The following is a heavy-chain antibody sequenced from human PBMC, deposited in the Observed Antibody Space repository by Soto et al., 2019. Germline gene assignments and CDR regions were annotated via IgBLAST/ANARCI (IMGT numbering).Heavy chain of an antibody. D-gene: IGHD5-12*01. CDR2: ISYDGSNT. CDR1: GFTFRTCA. V-gene: IGHV3-30*03. Sequence: GGSLRLSCAASGFTFRTCAMHWVRQAPGKGLEWVALISYDGSNTFYAESVKGRFTISRDNSKNTVYLQINALRAEDTAVYYCARDFSMVIVAPGYWGQGTLVTVSS. CDR3: ARDFSMVIVAPGY. J-gene: IGHJ4*02.